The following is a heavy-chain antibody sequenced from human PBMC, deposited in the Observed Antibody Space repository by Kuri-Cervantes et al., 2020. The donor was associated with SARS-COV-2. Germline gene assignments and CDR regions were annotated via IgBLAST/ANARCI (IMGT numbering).Heavy chain of an antibody. CDR1: GFTFGDYA. D-gene: IGHD3-10*02. J-gene: IGHJ6*03. CDR2: IRSKAYGGTT. CDR3: ARDCAGMGCYYYYMDV. V-gene: IGHV3-49*04. Sequence: GGSLRLSCTASGFTFGDYAMSWVRQAPGKGLEWVGFIRSKAYGGTTEYAASVKGRFTISRDDSKSIAYLQMNSLIAEDTAVYYCARDCAGMGCYYYYMDVWGKGTTVTVSS.